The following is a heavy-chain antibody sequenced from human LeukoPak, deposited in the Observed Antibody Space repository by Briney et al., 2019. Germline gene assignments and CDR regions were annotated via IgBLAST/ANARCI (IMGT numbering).Heavy chain of an antibody. V-gene: IGHV3-7*01. CDR3: ARDSSGWYYFDY. CDR2: IKQDGSEK. D-gene: IGHD6-19*01. Sequence: GGSLRLSCAASGFTFSSYWVSWVRQAPGKGLEWVANIKQDGSEKYYVDSVKGRFTISRDNAKNSLYLQMNSLRAEDTAVYYCARDSSGWYYFDYWGQGTLVTVSS. J-gene: IGHJ4*02. CDR1: GFTFSSYW.